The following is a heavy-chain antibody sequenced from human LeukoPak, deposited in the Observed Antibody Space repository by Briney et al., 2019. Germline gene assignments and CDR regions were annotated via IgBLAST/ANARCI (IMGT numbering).Heavy chain of an antibody. CDR3: ARDLNPSYYDSSGPDY. J-gene: IGHJ4*02. CDR2: INPNSGGT. Sequence: LAASVKVSCKASGYTFTGYYMHWVRQAPGQGLKWMGWINPNSGGTNYVQKFQGRVTMTRDTSISTAYMELSRLRSDDTAVYYCARDLNPSYYDSSGPDYWGQGTLVTVSS. CDR1: GYTFTGYY. D-gene: IGHD3-22*01. V-gene: IGHV1-2*03.